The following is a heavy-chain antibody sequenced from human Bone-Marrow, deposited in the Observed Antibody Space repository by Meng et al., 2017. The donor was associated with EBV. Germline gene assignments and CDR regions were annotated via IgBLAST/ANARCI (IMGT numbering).Heavy chain of an antibody. CDR3: ARQFDFWSGFFGSEDY. CDR2: IYHSGST. D-gene: IGHD3-3*01. J-gene: IGHJ4*02. V-gene: IGHV4-4*02. CDR1: GGSISSSNW. Sequence: QVQLQQWGTRLLKPSGTLSLTCAVSGGSISSSNWWSWVRQPPGKGLEWIGEIYHSGSTNYNPSLKSRVTISVDESKNQFSLKLSSVTAADTAVYYCARQFDFWSGFFGSEDYWGQGTLVTVAS.